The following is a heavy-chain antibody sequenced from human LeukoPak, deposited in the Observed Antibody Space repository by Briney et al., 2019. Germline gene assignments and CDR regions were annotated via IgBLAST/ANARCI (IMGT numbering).Heavy chain of an antibody. J-gene: IGHJ6*02. CDR3: ARDYGDNVGYYYYGMDV. CDR2: ISYGGSKK. D-gene: IGHD4-17*01. CDR1: GVTFSSYA. Sequence: GGSLRLSCAASGVTFSSYAMNWVRQAPGKGLEWVGVISYGGSKKYYADSVKGRFTISRDNSKNTLYLQMNSLRAEDTAVYYCARDYGDNVGYYYYGMDVWGQGTTVTVSS. V-gene: IGHV3-30-3*01.